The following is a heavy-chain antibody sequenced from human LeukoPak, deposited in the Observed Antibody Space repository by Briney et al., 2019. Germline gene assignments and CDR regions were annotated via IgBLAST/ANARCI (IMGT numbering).Heavy chain of an antibody. J-gene: IGHJ4*02. D-gene: IGHD1-26*01. Sequence: GASVKVSCKASGGTFISYAISRVRQAPGQGLEWMGGIIPIFGTANYAQKFQGRVTITADESTSTAYMELSSLRSEDTAVYYCASTDDGSYRRFDYWGQGTLVTVSS. V-gene: IGHV1-69*13. CDR1: GGTFISYA. CDR2: IIPIFGTA. CDR3: ASTDDGSYRRFDY.